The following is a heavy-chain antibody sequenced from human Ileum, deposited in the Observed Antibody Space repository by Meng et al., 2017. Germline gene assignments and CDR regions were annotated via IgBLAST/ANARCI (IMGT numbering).Heavy chain of an antibody. Sequence: QVQLVQSGPEVKKPGASVTASCKASGFIFRSYDINWVRQAPRQGLEWMGWMNPNSGNTGFAQKFQDRITMTRDTSINTAYMELSSLTSEDTAVYYCARRTQSTGTALGYWGQGTLVTVSS. CDR3: ARRTQSTGTALGY. V-gene: IGHV1-8*01. J-gene: IGHJ4*02. CDR1: GFIFRSYD. D-gene: IGHD1-1*01. CDR2: MNPNSGNT.